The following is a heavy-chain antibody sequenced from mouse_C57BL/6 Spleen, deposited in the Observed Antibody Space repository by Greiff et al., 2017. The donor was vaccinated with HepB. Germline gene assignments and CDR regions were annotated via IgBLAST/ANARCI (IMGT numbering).Heavy chain of an antibody. CDR3: ASGAAMVTTYYYAMDY. J-gene: IGHJ4*01. CDR1: GYTFTDYY. V-gene: IGHV1-26*01. CDR2: INPNNGGT. D-gene: IGHD2-2*01. Sequence: EVQLQQSGPELVKPGASVKISCKASGYTFTDYYMNWVKQSHGKSLEWIGDINPNNGGTSYNQKFKGKATLTVDKSSSTAYMELRSLTSEDSAVYYCASGAAMVTTYYYAMDYWGQGTSVTVSS.